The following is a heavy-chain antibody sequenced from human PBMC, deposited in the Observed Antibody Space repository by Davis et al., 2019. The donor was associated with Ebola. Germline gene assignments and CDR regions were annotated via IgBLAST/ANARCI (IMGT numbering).Heavy chain of an antibody. D-gene: IGHD3-22*01. CDR1: GFTFSSHS. Sequence: GGSLRLSCAASGFTFSSHSMNWVRQAPGKGLEWVSYISSSSSTIYYADSVKGRFTISRDNAKNSLYLQMNSLRDEDTAVYYCARDSIPITMIVVVTDYYYYGMDVWGKGTTVTVSS. V-gene: IGHV3-48*02. J-gene: IGHJ6*04. CDR3: ARDSIPITMIVVVTDYYYYGMDV. CDR2: ISSSSSTI.